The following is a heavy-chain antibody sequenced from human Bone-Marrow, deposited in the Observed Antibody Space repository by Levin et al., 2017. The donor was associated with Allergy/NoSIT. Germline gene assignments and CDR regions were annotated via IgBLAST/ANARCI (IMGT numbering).Heavy chain of an antibody. J-gene: IGHJ5*02. D-gene: IGHD6-19*01. Sequence: GASVKVSCKASGYTFSANAIHWVRQAPGQRLEWMGWIIPGNVNTKYSKKLQGRVAITMDTSARAVYMELSSLISEDTAIYYCAAGVSGRLPFFDTWGQGTLVTVSS. V-gene: IGHV1-3*01. CDR1: GYTFSANA. CDR2: IIPGNVNT. CDR3: AAGVSGRLPFFDT.